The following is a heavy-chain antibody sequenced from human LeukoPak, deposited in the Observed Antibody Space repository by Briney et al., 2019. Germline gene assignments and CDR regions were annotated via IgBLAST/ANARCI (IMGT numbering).Heavy chain of an antibody. J-gene: IGHJ4*02. V-gene: IGHV3-30*04. CDR2: ISYDGSDK. CDR1: GFTFSSYT. CDR3: ATDSGYLLRCGD. D-gene: IGHD5-12*01. Sequence: GRSLRLSCAASGFTFSSYTIHWVRQAPGKGLEWVAVISYDGSDKYYADSVKGRFTISRDNSKNTLFLQMNSLRTEDTAVYYCATDSGYLLRCGDWGQGTLVTVSS.